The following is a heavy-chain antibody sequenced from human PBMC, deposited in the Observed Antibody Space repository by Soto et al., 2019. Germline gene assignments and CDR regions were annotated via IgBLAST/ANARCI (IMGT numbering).Heavy chain of an antibody. V-gene: IGHV3-23*01. CDR2: ISYDGAIT. J-gene: IGHJ5*02. CDR3: ARVFCRGHRCDITNWFDP. CDR1: GFTFDIYA. Sequence: EVQLLESGGGLVQTGGSLRLSCAASGFTFDIYAMTWIRQAPGKGLEWVSLISYDGAITDYADSVKGRFTISRDNSKNALFLQMNSLRAEDTATYYCARVFCRGHRCDITNWFDPWGQGTLVTVSS. D-gene: IGHD2-15*01.